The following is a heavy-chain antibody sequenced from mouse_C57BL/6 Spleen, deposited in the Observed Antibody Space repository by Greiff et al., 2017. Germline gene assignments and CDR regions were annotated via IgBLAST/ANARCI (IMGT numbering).Heavy chain of an antibody. CDR3: ARWTGSSYDAMDY. J-gene: IGHJ4*01. CDR1: GYTFTSYW. V-gene: IGHV1-64*01. D-gene: IGHD1-1*01. CDR2: IRPNSGSI. Sequence: VQLLQPGAELVKPGASVKLSCEASGYTFTSYWMHWVKQTPGQGLEWIGLIRPNSGSINYNEKFKSKATLTVDKSTSTAYMQRSSLTSEDTAVYCCARWTGSSYDAMDYWGQATSVPFS.